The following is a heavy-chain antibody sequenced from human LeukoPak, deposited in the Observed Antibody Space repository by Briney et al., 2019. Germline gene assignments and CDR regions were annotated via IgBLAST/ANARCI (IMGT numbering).Heavy chain of an antibody. D-gene: IGHD1-14*01. CDR3: AKDVDTGGDYFDH. CDR1: GFTFRNSG. V-gene: IGHV3-30*02. Sequence: GGSLRLSCAASGFTFRNSGMHWVRQALAKGLEWVAFIRYDRSIIYYADSVKGRFTISRDNSKNTLYLQMNSLRAEDTAVYYCAKDVDTGGDYFDHWGQGTLVTVSS. J-gene: IGHJ4*02. CDR2: IRYDRSII.